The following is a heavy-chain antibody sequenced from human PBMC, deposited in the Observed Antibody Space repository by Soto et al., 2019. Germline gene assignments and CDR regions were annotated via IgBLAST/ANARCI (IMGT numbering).Heavy chain of an antibody. J-gene: IGHJ6*02. CDR3: ARRRVVVVPNGMDV. CDR1: GFTFSSYS. D-gene: IGHD2-2*01. Sequence: GGSLRLSCAASGFTFSSYSMNWVRQAPGKGLEWVSYISSSSSTIYYADSVKGRFTISRDNAKNSLYLQMNGLRDEDTAVYYCARRRVVVVPNGMDVWGQGTTVTVSS. V-gene: IGHV3-48*02. CDR2: ISSSSSTI.